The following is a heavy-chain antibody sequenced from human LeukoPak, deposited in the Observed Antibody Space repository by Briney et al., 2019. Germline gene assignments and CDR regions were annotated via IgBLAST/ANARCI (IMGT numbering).Heavy chain of an antibody. CDR3: ARRLVRAAADPNWFDP. CDR2: IYYSGST. Sequence: SETLSLTCTVSGGSISSSSYYWGWIRQPPGKGLEWIGSIYYSGSTYYNPSLKSRVTISVDTSKNQFSLKLSSVTAADTAVYYCARRLVRAAADPNWFDPWGQGTLVTVSS. V-gene: IGHV4-39*01. J-gene: IGHJ5*02. CDR1: GGSISSSSYY. D-gene: IGHD6-13*01.